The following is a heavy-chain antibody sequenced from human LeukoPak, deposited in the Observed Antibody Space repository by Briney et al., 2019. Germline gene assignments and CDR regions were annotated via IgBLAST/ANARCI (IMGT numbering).Heavy chain of an antibody. V-gene: IGHV3-23*01. Sequence: GASLRLSCAASGFTFSSYAMSWVRQAPGKALEWVSAISGSGGSTYYADSVKGRFTISRDNSKNTLYLQMNSLRAEDTAVYYCAKGDSSGYYYFLYYFDYWGQGTLVTVSS. J-gene: IGHJ4*02. CDR1: GFTFSSYA. CDR3: AKGDSSGYYYFLYYFDY. CDR2: ISGSGGST. D-gene: IGHD3-22*01.